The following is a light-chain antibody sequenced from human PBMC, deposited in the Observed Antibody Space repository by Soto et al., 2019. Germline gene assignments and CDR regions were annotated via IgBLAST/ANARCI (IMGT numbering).Light chain of an antibody. J-gene: IGKJ2*01. CDR3: MQALQTPYT. Sequence: DIVMTQSPLSLPVTPGEPASISCRSSQSLLHSNGYNYLDWYLQKPGQSPQLLIYLGSNRASGVPERVSGSGSGTDFTRKISRVEAEDVGVYYCMQALQTPYTFGQGTKLEIK. CDR2: LGS. V-gene: IGKV2-28*01. CDR1: QSLLHSNGYNY.